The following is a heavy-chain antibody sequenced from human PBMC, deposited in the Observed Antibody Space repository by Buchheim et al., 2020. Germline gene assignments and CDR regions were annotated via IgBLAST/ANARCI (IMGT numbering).Heavy chain of an antibody. CDR3: ARHVRGYSYSPNSDY. D-gene: IGHD5-18*01. Sequence: EVQLVQSGAEVKKPGESLRISCKASGYSFINYWIIWVRQMPGKGLEWMGRIDPGDSYTSYSPSFQGHVTISTDQSISTAYLQWNSLKASDTAVYYCARHVRGYSYSPNSDYWGQGTL. V-gene: IGHV5-10-1*01. CDR1: GYSFINYW. J-gene: IGHJ4*02. CDR2: IDPGDSYT.